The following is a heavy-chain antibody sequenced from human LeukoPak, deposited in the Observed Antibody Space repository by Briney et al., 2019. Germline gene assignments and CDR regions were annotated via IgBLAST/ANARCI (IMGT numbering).Heavy chain of an antibody. V-gene: IGHV4-59*01. CDR3: AREYYDYVWGSYRYHWFDP. CDR1: GGSISSYY. CDR2: IYYSGST. Sequence: SETLSLTCTVSGGSISSYYWSWIRQPPGKGLEWIGYIYYSGSTNYNPSLKSRVTISVDTSKNQFSLKLSSVTAADTAVYYCAREYYDYVWGSYRYHWFDPWGQGTLVTVSS. D-gene: IGHD3-16*02. J-gene: IGHJ5*02.